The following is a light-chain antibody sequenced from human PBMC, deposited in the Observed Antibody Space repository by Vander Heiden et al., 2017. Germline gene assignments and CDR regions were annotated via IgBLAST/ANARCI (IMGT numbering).Light chain of an antibody. J-gene: IGLJ2*01. CDR1: SSNIGAGYD. Sequence: QSVLTQPPSVSWAPGQRVTISCTGSSSNIGAGYDVHWYQQLPGTAPKLLIYDNTNRPSGVPDRFSGSKSGSSASLAITGLQAEDEADYYCQSYDSSLSVVFGGGTKLTVL. CDR3: QSYDSSLSVV. V-gene: IGLV1-40*01. CDR2: DNT.